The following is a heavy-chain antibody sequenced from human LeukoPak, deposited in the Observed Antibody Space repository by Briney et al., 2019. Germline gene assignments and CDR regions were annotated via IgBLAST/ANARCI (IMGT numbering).Heavy chain of an antibody. D-gene: IGHD3-10*01. CDR3: ASTRMLWFGGFDY. V-gene: IGHV5-51*01. Sequence: GETLKISCKGSGYSFTSYWIGWVRQMPGKGLEWMGIIYPGDSDTRYSPSFQGQVTISADKSISTAYLQWSSLKASDTAMYYCASTRMLWFGGFDYWGQGTLVTVSS. CDR2: IYPGDSDT. CDR1: GYSFTSYW. J-gene: IGHJ4*02.